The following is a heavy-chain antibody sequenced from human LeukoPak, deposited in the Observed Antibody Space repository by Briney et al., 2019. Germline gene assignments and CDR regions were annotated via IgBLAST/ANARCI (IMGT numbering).Heavy chain of an antibody. CDR2: IYSGGST. CDR3: AAAGSLDY. Sequence: GGSLRLSCAASGFTFSSYSMNWVRQAPGKGLEWVSVIYSGGSTYYADSVKGRFTISRDNSKNTLYLQMNSLRAEDTAVYYCAAAGSLDYWGQGTLVTVSS. D-gene: IGHD6-13*01. CDR1: GFTFSSYS. V-gene: IGHV3-53*01. J-gene: IGHJ4*02.